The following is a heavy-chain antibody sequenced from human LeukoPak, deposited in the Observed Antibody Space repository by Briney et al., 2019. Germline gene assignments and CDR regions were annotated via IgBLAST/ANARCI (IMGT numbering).Heavy chain of an antibody. CDR1: GFTFSSYS. Sequence: PGGSLRLSCAASGFTFSSYSMNWVRQAPGKGLEWVSYISSSSSTIYYADSVKGRFTISRDNAKNSLYLQMNSLRAEDTAVYYCARGWYGSGSYRAPIDYWGQGTLVTVSS. D-gene: IGHD3-10*01. CDR2: ISSSSSTI. J-gene: IGHJ4*02. CDR3: ARGWYGSGSYRAPIDY. V-gene: IGHV3-48*01.